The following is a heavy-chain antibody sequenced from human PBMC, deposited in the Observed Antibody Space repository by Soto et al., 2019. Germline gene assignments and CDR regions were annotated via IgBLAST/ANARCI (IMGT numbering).Heavy chain of an antibody. J-gene: IGHJ4*02. V-gene: IGHV4-39*01. CDR1: GGSISSSSYY. D-gene: IGHD6-13*01. CDR3: ARVGVGSSWYYFDY. Sequence: SETLSLTCTVSGGSISSSSYYWGWIRQPPGKGLEWIGSIYYSGSTYYNPSLQSRVTISVDTSKNQFSLKLSSVTAADTAVYYCARVGVGSSWYYFDYWGQGTLVTVSS. CDR2: IYYSGST.